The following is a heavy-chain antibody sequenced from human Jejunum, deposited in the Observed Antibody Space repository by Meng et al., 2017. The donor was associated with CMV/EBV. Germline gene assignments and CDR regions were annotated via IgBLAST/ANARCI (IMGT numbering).Heavy chain of an antibody. CDR2: IYYSGST. Sequence: QRLLRGSGPGLVKPSEPLSLTFTVSGGSISSSSYYWGWIRQPPGKGLEWIGSIYYSGSTYYNPSLKSRVTISVDTSKNQFSLKLSSVTAANTAVYYCASPLGILGIVNLWGRGTLVTVPS. CDR1: GGSISSSSYY. J-gene: IGHJ2*01. V-gene: IGHV4-39*01. D-gene: IGHD7-27*01. CDR3: ASPLGILGIVNL.